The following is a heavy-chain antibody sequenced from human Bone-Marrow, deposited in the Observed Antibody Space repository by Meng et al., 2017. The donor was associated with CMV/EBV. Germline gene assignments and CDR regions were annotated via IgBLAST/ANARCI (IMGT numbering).Heavy chain of an antibody. CDR3: ARSYVGSSHDY. CDR1: GGSISSSSYY. Sequence: GSLRLFCTVSGGSISSSSYYWGWIRQPPGKGLEWIGSIYYSGSTYYNPSLKSRVTISVDTSKNQFSLKLSSVTAADTAVYYCARSYVGSSHDYWGQGTLVTVSS. D-gene: IGHD3-16*01. V-gene: IGHV4-39*07. CDR2: IYYSGST. J-gene: IGHJ4*02.